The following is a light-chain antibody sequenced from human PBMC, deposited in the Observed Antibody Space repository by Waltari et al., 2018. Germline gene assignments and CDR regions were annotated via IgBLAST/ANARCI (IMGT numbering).Light chain of an antibody. CDR2: DVR. J-gene: IGLJ2*01. V-gene: IGLV2-14*03. CDR1: SGDIG. CDR3: SSYRSTSNPVV. Sequence: QSALTQPPSVSGSPGQSITISCIGGSGDIGVSWYQQHPGKAPKLMMYDVRHRPSGVSGRVSGAKSDNTASRAISGLLAEDEADYYCSSYRSTSNPVVFGGGTKRTVL.